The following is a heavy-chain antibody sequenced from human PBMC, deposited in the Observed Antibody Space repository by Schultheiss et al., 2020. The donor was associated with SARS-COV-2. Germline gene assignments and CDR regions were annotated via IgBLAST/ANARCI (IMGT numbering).Heavy chain of an antibody. D-gene: IGHD3-9*01. Sequence: SVKVSCKASGFTFASSTMQWVRQTRGQRLEWLGWIVVGSDKTNYAQKFQERVTITRDMSTGTAYMELSSLRSEDTAVYYCAASTPYYDIVTGFSPPWYFDYWGQGTPVTV. V-gene: IGHV1-58*02. J-gene: IGHJ4*02. CDR2: IVVGSDKT. CDR3: AASTPYYDIVTGFSPPWYFDY. CDR1: GFTFASST.